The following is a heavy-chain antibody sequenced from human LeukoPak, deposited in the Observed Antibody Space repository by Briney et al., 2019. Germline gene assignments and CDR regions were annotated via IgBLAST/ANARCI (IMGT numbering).Heavy chain of an antibody. CDR1: DASIRSYF. J-gene: IGHJ5*01. CDR2: IYYGGGT. CDR3: ARERGDYDSDNWFDS. V-gene: IGHV4-59*01. Sequence: SETLSLTCTVSDASIRSYFWSWIRQPPGKGLEWIGYIYYGGGTNYNPSFESRITISVDTSKNRISLNLTSVTASDTAIYYCARERGDYDSDNWFDSWGQGTLVTVSS. D-gene: IGHD4-17*01.